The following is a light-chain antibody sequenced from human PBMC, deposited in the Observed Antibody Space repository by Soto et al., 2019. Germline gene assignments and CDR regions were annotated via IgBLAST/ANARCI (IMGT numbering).Light chain of an antibody. CDR1: QSISDW. J-gene: IGKJ1*01. V-gene: IGKV1-5*03. CDR3: XXCNGYST. Sequence: DIQMTQSPSTLSASVGDRVTITCRASQSISDWLAWYQQKPGKAPKLLIYQASTLESAVPSRFSGSGSGTEFTLTISSLQPXDFAXXXXXXCNGYSTFGQGTKVEIK. CDR2: QAS.